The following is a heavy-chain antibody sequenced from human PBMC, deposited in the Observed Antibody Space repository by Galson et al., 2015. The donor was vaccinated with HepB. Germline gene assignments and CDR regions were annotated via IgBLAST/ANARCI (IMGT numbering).Heavy chain of an antibody. CDR2: ISAYNGNT. CDR3: ARVGAAAQWNYGMDV. Sequence: SVKVSCKASGYTLTSYGISWVRQAPGQGLEWMGWISAYNGNTNYAQKLQGRVTMTTDTSTSTAYMELRSLRSDDTAVYYCARVGAAAQWNYGMDVWGQGTTVTVSS. V-gene: IGHV1-18*04. CDR1: GYTLTSYG. J-gene: IGHJ6*02. D-gene: IGHD6-13*01.